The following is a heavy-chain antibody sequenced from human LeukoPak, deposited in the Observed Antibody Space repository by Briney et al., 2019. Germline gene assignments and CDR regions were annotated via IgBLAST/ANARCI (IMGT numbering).Heavy chain of an antibody. V-gene: IGHV3-48*02. D-gene: IGHD4-17*01. CDR2: ISSSSSTI. CDR3: ARDRGYGDYVGAFDI. CDR1: GFTFSSYS. J-gene: IGHJ3*02. Sequence: PGGSLRLSCAASGFTFSSYSMNWVRQAPGKGLEWVSHISSSSSTIYYADSVKGRFTISRDNAKNPLYLQMNSLRDEDTAVYYCARDRGYGDYVGAFDIWGQGTMVTVSS.